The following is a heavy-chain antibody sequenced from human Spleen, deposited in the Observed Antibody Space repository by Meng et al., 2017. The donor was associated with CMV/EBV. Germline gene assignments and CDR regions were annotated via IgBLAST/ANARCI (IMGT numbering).Heavy chain of an antibody. J-gene: IGHJ4*02. CDR3: ARRGTGGRSFDY. Sequence: GESLKISCAASGFTFSSYWMSWVRQAPGKGLEWVSIIDSGNTTHYADFVKGRFTISRDTSKNTLYLHMNSLRADDTAVYYCARRGTGGRSFDYWGQGALVTVSS. CDR2: IDSGNTT. V-gene: IGHV3-53*01. D-gene: IGHD3-16*01. CDR1: GFTFSSYW.